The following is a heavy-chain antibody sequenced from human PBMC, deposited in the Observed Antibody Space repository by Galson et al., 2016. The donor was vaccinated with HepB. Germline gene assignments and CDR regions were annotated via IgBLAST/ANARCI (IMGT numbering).Heavy chain of an antibody. Sequence: TLSLTCTVSGGSINTGGYYWGWIRQRPGEGLEWIGYIYYSGSTYYTPSLKRRITISFDTPKNQFSLNLSSVTAADTAVYYCARGLAHGKRCFDPWGQGTLVTVSS. CDR3: ARGLAHGKRCFDP. CDR2: IYYSGST. D-gene: IGHD2-8*01. V-gene: IGHV4-31*03. J-gene: IGHJ5*02. CDR1: GGSINTGGYY.